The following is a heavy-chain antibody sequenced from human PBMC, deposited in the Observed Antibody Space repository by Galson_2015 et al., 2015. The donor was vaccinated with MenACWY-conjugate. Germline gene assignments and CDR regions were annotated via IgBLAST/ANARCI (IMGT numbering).Heavy chain of an antibody. V-gene: IGHV2-70*11. CDR3: AHNRRELYSSWYYFDY. J-gene: IGHJ4*02. CDR1: GFSFRSRGMC. D-gene: IGHD6-13*01. CDR2: VDWDNDK. Sequence: PALVKPTQTLTLTCTFSGFSFRSRGMCVSWIRQPPGKALEWVARVDWDNDKYYSSSLKTRLTISKDTSKNQVVLTMASMDPVDTATYYCAHNRRELYSSWYYFDYWGQGTLVTVSS.